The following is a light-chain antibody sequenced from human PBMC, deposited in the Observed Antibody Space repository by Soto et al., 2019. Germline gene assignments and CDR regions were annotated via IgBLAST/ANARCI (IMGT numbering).Light chain of an antibody. CDR1: SSNIGSNT. Sequence: QSVLTQPPSASGTPGQRVTISCSGSSSNIGSNTVYWYQQLPGTAPKLLIYNNNQRPSGVPDRFSGSKSGSSASLAISGPQSEDEADYYCASWDDSLNGLVFGPATNVTVL. V-gene: IGLV1-44*01. J-gene: IGLJ1*01. CDR3: ASWDDSLNGLV. CDR2: NNN.